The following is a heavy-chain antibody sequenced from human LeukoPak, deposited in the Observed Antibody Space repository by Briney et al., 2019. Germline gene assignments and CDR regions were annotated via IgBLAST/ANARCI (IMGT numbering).Heavy chain of an antibody. D-gene: IGHD1-1*01. CDR1: GFTFSRDW. V-gene: IGHV3-74*03. CDR2: ISDDGSIT. J-gene: IGHJ4*02. Sequence: PGGSLRLSCAASGFTFSRDWMHWVRQAPGKGLVWVSRISDDGSITTYADSVKGRFTISRDNAKNSLYLQMNSLRVDDTALYYCARARFGTAGGDYWGQGTLVNVSS. CDR3: ARARFGTAGGDY.